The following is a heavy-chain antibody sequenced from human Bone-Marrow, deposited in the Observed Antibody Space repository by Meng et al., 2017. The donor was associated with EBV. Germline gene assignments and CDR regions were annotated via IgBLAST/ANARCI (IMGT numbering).Heavy chain of an antibody. Sequence: PLHHSGPRLVKSSQTPPVTSAISGDSISSNNAAWNWIRQSPSRGLEWLGRTYYRSKSYNDYAVSVKSRITVNLDTSKNQLSLHLNSVTPEDTAVYYCAYFGDLPPLWWGQGTLVTVSS. J-gene: IGHJ4*02. CDR1: GDSISSNNAA. CDR3: AYFGDLPPLW. D-gene: IGHD3-16*01. CDR2: TYYRSKSYN. V-gene: IGHV6-1*01.